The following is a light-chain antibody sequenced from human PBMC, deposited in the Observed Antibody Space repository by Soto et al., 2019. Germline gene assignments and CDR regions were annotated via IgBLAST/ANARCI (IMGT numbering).Light chain of an antibody. CDR2: GTT. Sequence: QSVLTQQPSMSGAPGQRVTISCTGSSSNIGAGYDVPWYQQLPGPAPKLPIYGTTNRPSGFPDRFSGSKSGTSASLAITGLQAEDEADYYCQSYDSSLSGHVVFGRGTKLTVL. CDR3: QSYDSSLSGHVV. J-gene: IGLJ2*01. CDR1: SSNIGAGYD. V-gene: IGLV1-40*01.